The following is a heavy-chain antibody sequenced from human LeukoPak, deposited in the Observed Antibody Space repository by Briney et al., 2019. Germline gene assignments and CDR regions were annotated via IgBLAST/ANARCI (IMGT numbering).Heavy chain of an antibody. V-gene: IGHV1-18*01. J-gene: IGHJ5*02. CDR1: GYTFTSYG. Sequence: ASVKVSCKASGYTFTSYGISWVRQAPGQGLEWMGWISAYNGNTNYAQKLQGRVTMTTDTSTSTAYMELRSLRSDDTAVYYCARTMVRGVVPAANWFDPWGQGTLVTVSS. D-gene: IGHD3-10*01. CDR3: ARTMVRGVVPAANWFDP. CDR2: ISAYNGNT.